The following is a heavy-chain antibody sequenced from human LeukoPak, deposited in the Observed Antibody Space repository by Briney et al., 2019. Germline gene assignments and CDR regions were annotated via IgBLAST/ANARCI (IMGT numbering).Heavy chain of an antibody. CDR3: ARGSGTYYVTDFDY. Sequence: GGSLRLSCVASGFTFSSYDMHWVRQATGKGLEWVSTTGTDGDTYYPGSVKGRFTVSRENAKNSLYLQMNSLRAEDTAIYYCARGSGTYYVTDFDYWGQGTPVTVSS. V-gene: IGHV3-13*01. CDR1: GFTFSSYD. J-gene: IGHJ4*02. D-gene: IGHD1-26*01. CDR2: TGTDGDT.